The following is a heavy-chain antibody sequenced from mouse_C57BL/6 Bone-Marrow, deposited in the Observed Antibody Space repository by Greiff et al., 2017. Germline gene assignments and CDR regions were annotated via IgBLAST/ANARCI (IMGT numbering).Heavy chain of an antibody. CDR2: ISYDGSN. CDR1: GYSITSGYY. V-gene: IGHV3-6*01. J-gene: IGHJ2*01. D-gene: IGHD1-1*01. Sequence: ESGPGLVKPSQSLSLTCSVTGYSITSGYYWNWIRQFPGNKLEWMGYISYDGSNNYNPSLKNRISITRDTSKNQFFLKLNSVTTEDTATYYCASSTLNFDYWGQGTTLTVSS. CDR3: ASSTLNFDY.